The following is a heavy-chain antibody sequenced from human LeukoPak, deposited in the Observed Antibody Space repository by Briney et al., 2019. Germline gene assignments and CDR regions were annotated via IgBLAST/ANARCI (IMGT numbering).Heavy chain of an antibody. CDR2: ISGSGGST. CDR1: GGTFSSYA. V-gene: IGHV3-23*01. Sequence: ASVKVSCKASGGTFSSYAMSWVRQAPGKGLEWVSAISGSGGSTYYADSVKGRFTISRDNSKNTLYLQMNSLRAEDTAVYYCAKVAGPTYYYDSSGLFFDYWGQGTLVTVSS. J-gene: IGHJ4*02. CDR3: AKVAGPTYYYDSSGLFFDY. D-gene: IGHD3-22*01.